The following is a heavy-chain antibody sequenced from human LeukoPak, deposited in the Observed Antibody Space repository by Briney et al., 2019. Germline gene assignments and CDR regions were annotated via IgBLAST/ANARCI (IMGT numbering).Heavy chain of an antibody. CDR3: ASYSSLDY. V-gene: IGHV3-53*01. CDR1: GFTVSNNY. CDR2: IYSGGSR. Sequence: GGSLRLSCAASGFTVSNNYMSWVRQAPGKGLEWVSLIYSGGSRYYVDSVKGRFTISRDNSKNTLYLQMNSLRADDTAVYYCASYSSLDYWGQGALVTVSS. D-gene: IGHD3-22*01. J-gene: IGHJ4*02.